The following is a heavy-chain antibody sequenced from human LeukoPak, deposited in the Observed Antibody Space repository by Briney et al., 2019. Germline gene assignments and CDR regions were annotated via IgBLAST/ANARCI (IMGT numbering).Heavy chain of an antibody. J-gene: IGHJ1*01. CDR3: ARPRLRGMDRDFQH. V-gene: IGHV3-11*01. D-gene: IGHD4-17*01. Sequence: NPGGSLRLSCAASGFTFSDYYMSWIRQAPGKGLEWVSYISSSGSTIYYADSVKGRFTISRDNAKNSLYLQMNSLRAEDTAVYYCARPRLRGMDRDFQHWGQGTLVTVSS. CDR2: ISSSGSTI. CDR1: GFTFSDYY.